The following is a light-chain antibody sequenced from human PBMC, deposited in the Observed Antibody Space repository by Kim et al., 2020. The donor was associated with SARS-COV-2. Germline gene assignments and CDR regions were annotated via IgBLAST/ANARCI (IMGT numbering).Light chain of an antibody. Sequence: GQSITISCTGTSSDVGSYNLGSWYQQHPGKAPKLMIYEGSKRPSGVSNRFSGSKSGNTASLTISGLQAEDEADYYCCSYAGSSSPVFGGGTQLTVL. CDR2: EGS. J-gene: IGLJ3*02. CDR3: CSYAGSSSPV. V-gene: IGLV2-23*01. CDR1: SSDVGSYNL.